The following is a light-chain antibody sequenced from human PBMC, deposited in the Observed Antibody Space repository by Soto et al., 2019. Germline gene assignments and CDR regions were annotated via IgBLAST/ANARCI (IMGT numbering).Light chain of an antibody. CDR2: DTS. V-gene: IGKV3-11*01. CDR3: QQRNSWPIT. Sequence: EIVLTQSPATLSLSPGERATLSCRASQSVSSNLAWYQQKPGQAPRLLIYDTSNRATGIPARFSGSGSGTDFTLTIRSLETEDFAVYYCQQRNSWPITFGQGTGLEIK. CDR1: QSVSSN. J-gene: IGKJ5*01.